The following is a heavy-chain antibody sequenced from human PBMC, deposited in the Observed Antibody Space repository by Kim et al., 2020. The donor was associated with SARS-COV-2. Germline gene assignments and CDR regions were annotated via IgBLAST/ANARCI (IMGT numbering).Heavy chain of an antibody. Sequence: GGSLRLSCTASGFTFGDYAMSWFRQAPGKGLEWVGFIRSKAYGGTTEYAASVKGTFTISRDDSKSIAYLQMNSLKTEDTAVYYCTRSPLTYYYDSSGYYWDYWGQGTLVTDSS. CDR2: IRSKAYGGTT. CDR3: TRSPLTYYYDSSGYYWDY. J-gene: IGHJ4*02. D-gene: IGHD3-22*01. V-gene: IGHV3-49*03. CDR1: GFTFGDYA.